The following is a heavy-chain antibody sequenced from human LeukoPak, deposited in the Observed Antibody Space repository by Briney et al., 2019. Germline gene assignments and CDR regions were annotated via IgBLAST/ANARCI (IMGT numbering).Heavy chain of an antibody. J-gene: IGHJ4*02. D-gene: IGHD6-6*01. CDR1: GYTFTSYA. Sequence: ASVKVSCKASGYTFTSYAMHWVRQAPGQRLEWMGWINAGNGNTKYSQEFQGRVTITRDTSASTVYMELSSLRSEDTAVYYCARDSYYSSSSLGFDYWGQGTLVTVSS. CDR3: ARDSYYSSSSLGFDY. CDR2: INAGNGNT. V-gene: IGHV1-3*03.